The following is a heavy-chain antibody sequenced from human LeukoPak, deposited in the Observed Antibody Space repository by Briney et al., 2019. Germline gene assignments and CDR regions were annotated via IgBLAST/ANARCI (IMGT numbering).Heavy chain of an antibody. Sequence: SVKVSCRASGGTFSSYAISWVRQAPGQGLEWMGRIIPIFGTANYAQKFQGRVTITTDESTSTAYMGLSSLRSEDTAVYYCATLEYSSSYDYWGQGTLVTVSS. CDR1: GGTFSSYA. V-gene: IGHV1-69*05. CDR3: ATLEYSSSYDY. J-gene: IGHJ4*02. D-gene: IGHD6-6*01. CDR2: IIPIFGTA.